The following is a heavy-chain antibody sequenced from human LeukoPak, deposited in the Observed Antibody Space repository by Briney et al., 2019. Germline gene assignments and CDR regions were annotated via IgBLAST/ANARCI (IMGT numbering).Heavy chain of an antibody. CDR3: VRDRGDY. J-gene: IGHJ4*02. V-gene: IGHV3-7*01. CDR2: IKLGGSEI. Sequence: GGFLRLSCAASGFTFASHWMSWVRQAPGRGLEWVGNIKLGGSEIYYEASVKSRFAIPRDDAKNSLYLQMESLRDEDRAIYYCVRDRGDYWGQGTLVSVSS. CDR1: GFTFASHW.